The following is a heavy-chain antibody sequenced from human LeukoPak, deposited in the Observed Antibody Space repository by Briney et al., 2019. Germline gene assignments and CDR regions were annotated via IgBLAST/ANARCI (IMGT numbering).Heavy chain of an antibody. J-gene: IGHJ2*01. Sequence: PSETLSLTCTVSGGSISSGDYYWSWIRQPPGKGLEWIGYIFYSGSTYYNPSLKSRVTISVDTSKNQLSLRLSSVTAADTARYYCARAVGAVYWYFDPWGRGTLVTVSS. CDR2: IFYSGST. V-gene: IGHV4-30-4*02. CDR3: ARAVGAVYWYFDP. D-gene: IGHD1-26*01. CDR1: GGSISSGDYY.